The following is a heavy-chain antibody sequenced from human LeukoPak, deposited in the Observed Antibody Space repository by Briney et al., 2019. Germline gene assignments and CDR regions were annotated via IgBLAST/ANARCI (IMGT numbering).Heavy chain of an antibody. D-gene: IGHD3-10*01. CDR2: INHSGST. J-gene: IGHJ4*02. CDR1: GGSFSGYY. Sequence: SETLSLTCAVYGGSFSGYYWSWIRQPPGKGLEWIGEINHSGSTNYNPSLKSRVTISVDTSKNQFSLKLSSVTAADSAVYYCARKEVNYYYGSGSYYKPNYFDYWGQGTLVTVSS. CDR3: ARKEVNYYYGSGSYYKPNYFDY. V-gene: IGHV4-34*01.